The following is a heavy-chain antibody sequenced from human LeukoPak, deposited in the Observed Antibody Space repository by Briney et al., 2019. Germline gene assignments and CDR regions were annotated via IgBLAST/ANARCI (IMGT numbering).Heavy chain of an antibody. CDR2: IYWDDDK. V-gene: IGHV2-5*02. CDR3: AHRQAISTMVRGVIIAGFDY. CDR1: GFSLRTSGVG. D-gene: IGHD3-10*01. Sequence: SGPTLVKPTQTLTLTCTFSGFSLRTSGVGVGWIRQPPVKALEWLALIYWDDDKRYSPSLKSRLTITKDTSKNQVVLTMTNMDPVDTATYYCAHRQAISTMVRGVIIAGFDYWGQGTLVTVSS. J-gene: IGHJ4*02.